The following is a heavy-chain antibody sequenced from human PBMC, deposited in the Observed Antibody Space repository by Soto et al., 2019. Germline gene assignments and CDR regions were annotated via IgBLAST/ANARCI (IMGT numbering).Heavy chain of an antibody. J-gene: IGHJ5*02. Sequence: ASVKVSCKASGYIFTNNDVSWVRQATGQGLEWMGWMNPGSGDTGYAQKFQGRVTMTRDISIATAYMELSSLRSDDTAIYYCARMETSGSLTWFDPSGQGPLVTVSS. V-gene: IGHV1-8*01. CDR3: ARMETSGSLTWFDP. D-gene: IGHD3-10*01. CDR2: MNPGSGDT. CDR1: GYIFTNND.